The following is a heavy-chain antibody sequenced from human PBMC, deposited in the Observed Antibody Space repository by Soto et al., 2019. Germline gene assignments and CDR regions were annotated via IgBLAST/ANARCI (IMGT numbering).Heavy chain of an antibody. V-gene: IGHV3-43*01. J-gene: IGHJ4*02. CDR2: ISWDGGNT. Sequence: EVQLVESGGVVVQPGGSLRLSCAASGFTFDDYNMHWVRQAPGKGLEWVSLISWDGGNTYYADSVKGRFTISRDNNKNSLSLQMNRLRTEDTALYYCAKDLGYYNENWGQGTLVTFSS. CDR3: AKDLGYYNEN. D-gene: IGHD3-22*01. CDR1: GFTFDDYN.